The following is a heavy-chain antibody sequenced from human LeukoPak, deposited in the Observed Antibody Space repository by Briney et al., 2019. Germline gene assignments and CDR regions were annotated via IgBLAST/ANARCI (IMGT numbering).Heavy chain of an antibody. CDR1: GGSISSGGYY. CDR2: IYYSGNP. Sequence: SETLSLTCTVSGGSISSGGYYWSWIRQHPGKGLEYIGYIYYSGNPYYNPSLKSRVAISLDTSKNQFSLKLSSVTAADTAVYYCARHGDYGETGHWGQGTLVTVSS. CDR3: ARHGDYGETGH. J-gene: IGHJ4*02. D-gene: IGHD4-17*01. V-gene: IGHV4-31*03.